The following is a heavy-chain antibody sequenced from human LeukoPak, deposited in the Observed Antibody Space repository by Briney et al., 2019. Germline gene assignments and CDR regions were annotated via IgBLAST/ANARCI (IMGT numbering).Heavy chain of an antibody. CDR3: ARILSVAATREDY. J-gene: IGHJ4*02. CDR1: AFTFSSYS. CDR2: ISSSGNTI. D-gene: IGHD2-15*01. Sequence: QPGGSLRLSCAGSAFTFSSYSMNWVRQAPGKGLEWVSFISSSGNTIYYADSVKGRFTISRDNAKNSLYLQMNSLRAEDTAVYYCARILSVAATREDYWGQGTLVTVSS. V-gene: IGHV3-48*04.